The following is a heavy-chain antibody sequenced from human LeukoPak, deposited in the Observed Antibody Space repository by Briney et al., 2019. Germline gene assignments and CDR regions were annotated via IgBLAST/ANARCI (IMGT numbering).Heavy chain of an antibody. D-gene: IGHD3-10*01. J-gene: IGHJ4*01. CDR2: SRDKGNSYTT. CDR3: TKLARAPRDFDY. V-gene: IGHV3-72*01. CDR1: GDSISSGSYY. Sequence: LSLTCTVSGDSISSGSYYWSWIRQPAGKGLEWVGRSRDKGNSYTTAYAASVRGRFTISRDDSKNSLYLQMNSLNIEDTAVYYCTKLARAPRDFDYWGQGTLVTVSS.